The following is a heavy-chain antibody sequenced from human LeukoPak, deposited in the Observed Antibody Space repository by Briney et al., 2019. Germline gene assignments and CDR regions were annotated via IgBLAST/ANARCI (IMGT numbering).Heavy chain of an antibody. J-gene: IGHJ5*02. CDR3: TRRVIMSAAGVPDTWLDP. V-gene: IGHV4-59*08. CDR1: GGTISNYY. CDR2: ISYSGGT. Sequence: KSSETLSLTCTGSGGTISNYYWNWIRQPPGKGLEWVGHISYSGGTKYNPSLQSRVTISIDTSKNQFSLNLSSVTAANTAVYYCTRRVIMSAAGVPDTWLDPWGQGILVTVSS. D-gene: IGHD2-8*01.